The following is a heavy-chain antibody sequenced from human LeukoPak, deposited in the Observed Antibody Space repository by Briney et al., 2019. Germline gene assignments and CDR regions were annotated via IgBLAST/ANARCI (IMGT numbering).Heavy chain of an antibody. Sequence: PGGSLRLSCAASGFTFSSYAMSWVRQAPGKGLEWVSAISGSGGSIYYADSVKGRFTISRDNSKNTLYLQMNSLRAEDTAVYYCARTRGYSYGFDYWGQGTLVTVSS. CDR3: ARTRGYSYGFDY. D-gene: IGHD5-18*01. J-gene: IGHJ4*02. CDR2: ISGSGGSI. CDR1: GFTFSSYA. V-gene: IGHV3-23*01.